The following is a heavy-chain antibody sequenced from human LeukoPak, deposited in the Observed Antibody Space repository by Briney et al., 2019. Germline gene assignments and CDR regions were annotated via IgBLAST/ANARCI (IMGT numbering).Heavy chain of an antibody. V-gene: IGHV1-46*01. CDR1: GNTFTIYY. CDR2: INPSGDST. CDR3: ARERYCSGGSCGAVEY. D-gene: IGHD2-15*01. J-gene: IGHJ4*02. Sequence: ASVKVSCKASGNTFTIYYMHWVRQAPGQGLEWMGIINPSGDSTSYAQKFQGRVTMTRDTSTSTVYMELSSLRSEDTAVYYCARERYCSGGSCGAVEYWGQGTLVTVSS.